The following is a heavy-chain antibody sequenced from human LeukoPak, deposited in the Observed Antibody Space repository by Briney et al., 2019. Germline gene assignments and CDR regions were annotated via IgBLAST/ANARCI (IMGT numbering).Heavy chain of an antibody. CDR2: IYYSGST. V-gene: IGHV4-59*01. D-gene: IGHD3-10*01. Sequence: SETLSLTCTVSGGSISSYYWSWIRQPPGKGLEWIGYIYYSGSTNYNPSLKSRVTISVDTSKNQFSLKLSSVTAADTAVYYCARDRGMVRGVMDAFDIWGQGTMVTVSS. CDR3: ARDRGMVRGVMDAFDI. J-gene: IGHJ3*02. CDR1: GGSISSYY.